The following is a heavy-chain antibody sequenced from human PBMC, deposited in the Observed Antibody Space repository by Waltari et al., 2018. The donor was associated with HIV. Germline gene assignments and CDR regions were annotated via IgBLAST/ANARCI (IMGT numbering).Heavy chain of an antibody. CDR2: IKDDGSEK. D-gene: IGHD1-26*01. Sequence: EVQLMESGGGLVQSGGSRRLSCAASGFTFTNYGMSWVRQTPGKGLEWVAYIKDDGSEKYYMGSVKGRFTISRDNAKNSMFLQMNSLRAEDTAVYYCARIGTFPHNYAIDFWGQGTTVTVSS. CDR1: GFTFTNYG. V-gene: IGHV3-7*01. J-gene: IGHJ6*02. CDR3: ARIGTFPHNYAIDF.